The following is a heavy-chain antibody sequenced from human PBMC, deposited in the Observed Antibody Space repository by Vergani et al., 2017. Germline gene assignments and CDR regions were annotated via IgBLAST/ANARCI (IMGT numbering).Heavy chain of an antibody. J-gene: IGHJ6*02. V-gene: IGHV4-61*02. Sequence: QVQLQESGPGLVKPSQTLSLTCTVSGGSISSGSYYWSWIRQPAGKGLEWIGRIYTSGSTNYNPSLKSRVTISVDTSKNQFSLKLSSVTAADTAVYYCARASGSYPYYYGMDVWGQGTTVTVSS. CDR3: ARASGSYPYYYGMDV. D-gene: IGHD1-26*01. CDR1: GGSISSGSYY. CDR2: IYTSGST.